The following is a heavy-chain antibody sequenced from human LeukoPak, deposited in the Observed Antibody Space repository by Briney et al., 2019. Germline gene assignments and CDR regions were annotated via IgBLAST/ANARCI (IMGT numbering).Heavy chain of an antibody. CDR2: ISGSGGST. Sequence: GGSLRLSCAASGFTFDDYGMSWVRQAPGKGLEWVSAISGSGGSTYYADSVKGRFTISRDNSKNTLYLQMNSLRAEDTAVYYCARDTYGSGSYYNAPLDYWGQGTLVTVSS. CDR1: GFTFDDYG. D-gene: IGHD3-10*01. J-gene: IGHJ4*02. V-gene: IGHV3-23*01. CDR3: ARDTYGSGSYYNAPLDY.